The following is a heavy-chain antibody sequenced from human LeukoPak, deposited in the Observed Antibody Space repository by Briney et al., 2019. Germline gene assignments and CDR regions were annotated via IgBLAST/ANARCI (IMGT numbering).Heavy chain of an antibody. V-gene: IGHV4-59*01. Sequence: SETLSLTCAVYGGSFSGYYWSWIRQPPGKGLEWIGYIYYSGSTNYNPSLKSRVTISVDTSKNQFSLKLSSVTAADTAVYYCARVVVVTAIDITFDYWGQGTLVTVSS. CDR2: IYYSGST. J-gene: IGHJ4*02. CDR1: GGSFSGYY. D-gene: IGHD2-21*02. CDR3: ARVVVVTAIDITFDY.